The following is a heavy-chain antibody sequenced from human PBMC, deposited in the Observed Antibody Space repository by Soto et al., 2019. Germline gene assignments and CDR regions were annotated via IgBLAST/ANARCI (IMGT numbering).Heavy chain of an antibody. CDR3: AKEVAFQSGYYSGRQYFAP. J-gene: IGHJ5*02. D-gene: IGHD3-3*01. CDR1: GFPFSSYC. CDR2: ISGSDVTT. V-gene: IGHV3-23*01. Sequence: GGSLRLSCAASGFPFSSYCINWVRQAPGKGLEWVSAISGSDVTTHYADSVRGRFTISRDNSNTTVFLQMNSLRVEDTGLYYSAKEVAFQSGYYSGRQYFAPWGQGALVAVYS.